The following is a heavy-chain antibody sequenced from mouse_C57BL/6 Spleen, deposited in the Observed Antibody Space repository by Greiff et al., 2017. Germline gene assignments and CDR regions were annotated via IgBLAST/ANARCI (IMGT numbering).Heavy chain of an antibody. J-gene: IGHJ4*01. CDR2: INPNNGGT. CDR3: TRGAPYAMDY. CDR1: GYTFTDYY. D-gene: IGHD3-1*01. Sequence: EVQLQQSGPELVKPGASVKISCKASGYTFTDYYMNWVKPSHGKSLEWIGDINPNNGGTSYNQQFKGQAPLSVDNSSSTAYMELRSLTSEDSAVYYSTRGAPYAMDYWGQGTSVTVSS. V-gene: IGHV1-26*01.